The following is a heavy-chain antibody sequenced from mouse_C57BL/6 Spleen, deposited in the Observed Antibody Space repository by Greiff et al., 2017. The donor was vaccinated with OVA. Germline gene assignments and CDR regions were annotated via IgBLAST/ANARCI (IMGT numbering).Heavy chain of an antibody. Sequence: QVQLQQSGPGLVAPSQSLSIPCTVSGFSLPSYGVSWVRQPPGKGLEWLGVLRGDGSTNYHSALLSILSISKDNSKSQVFLKLNSLQTDDTATYYCAGGSNYFDYWGQGTTLTVSS. CDR1: GFSLPSYG. D-gene: IGHD1-1*01. CDR3: AGGSNYFDY. J-gene: IGHJ2*01. CDR2: LRGDGST. V-gene: IGHV2-3*01.